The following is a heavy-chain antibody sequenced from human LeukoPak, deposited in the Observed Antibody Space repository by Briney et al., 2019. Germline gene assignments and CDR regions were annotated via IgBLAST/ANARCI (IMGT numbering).Heavy chain of an antibody. CDR1: GGTFSSYA. V-gene: IGHV1-69*05. CDR3: ASSSTELVGGYNWFDP. J-gene: IGHJ5*02. Sequence: SVKVSCKASGGTFSSYAISWVRQAPGQGLEWMGGIIPIFGTANYAQKFQGRVTITTDESTSTAYMGLSSLRSEDTAVYYCASSSTELVGGYNWFDPWGQGTLVTVSS. D-gene: IGHD2-8*02. CDR2: IIPIFGTA.